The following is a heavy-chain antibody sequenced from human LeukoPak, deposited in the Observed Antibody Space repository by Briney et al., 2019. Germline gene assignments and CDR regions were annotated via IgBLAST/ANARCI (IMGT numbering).Heavy chain of an antibody. CDR2: FDPEDGET. V-gene: IGHV1-24*01. J-gene: IGHJ6*02. D-gene: IGHD4-17*01. CDR1: GYTLTELS. Sequence: GASVKVSCTVSGYTLTELSMHWVRQAPGKGLEWMGGFDPEDGETIYAQKFQGRVTMTEDTSTDTAYMELSSLRSEDTAVYYCATRGTTVTTPTYYYYGMDVWGQGTTVTVSS. CDR3: ATRGTTVTTPTYYYYGMDV.